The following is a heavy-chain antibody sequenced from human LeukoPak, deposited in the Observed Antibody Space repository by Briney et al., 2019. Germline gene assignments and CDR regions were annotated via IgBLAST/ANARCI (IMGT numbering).Heavy chain of an antibody. D-gene: IGHD5-12*01. CDR1: GYTFTSYD. CDR2: MNPNSGNT. CDR3: ARVNSGYVSRYYYYMDV. V-gene: IGHV1-8*03. J-gene: IGHJ6*03. Sequence: ASVKVSCTASGYTFTSYDINWVRQATGQGLEWMGWMNPNSGNTGYAQKFQGRVTITRNTSISTAYMELSSLRSEDTAVYYCARVNSGYVSRYYYYMDVWGKGTTVTVSS.